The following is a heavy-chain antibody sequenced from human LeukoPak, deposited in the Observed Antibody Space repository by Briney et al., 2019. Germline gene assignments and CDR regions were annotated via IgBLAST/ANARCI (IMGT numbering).Heavy chain of an antibody. Sequence: SETLSLTCAVYGGSFSGYYWSWIRQPPGKGLEWIGEINHGGSTNYNPSLKSRVTISVDTSKNQFSLKLNSVTAADTAVYYCARGSYYGSESYYKWDMYRFDYWGQGTLVTVSS. CDR2: INHGGST. V-gene: IGHV4-34*01. CDR3: ARGSYYGSESYYKWDMYRFDY. CDR1: GGSFSGYY. J-gene: IGHJ4*02. D-gene: IGHD3-10*01.